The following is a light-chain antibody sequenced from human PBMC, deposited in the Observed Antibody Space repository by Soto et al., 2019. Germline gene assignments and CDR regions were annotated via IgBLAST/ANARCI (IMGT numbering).Light chain of an antibody. J-gene: IGKJ4*01. CDR1: QSIGRNF. Sequence: IVLTQSPGTLSLSPGESATLSCRASQSIGRNFLAWFQHKPGQAPRLLIYDASNRATGVPDRFSGSGSGTDFTLSVTRLEPEDFACYYCHQYAHSPLTFGGGTTVEIK. CDR2: DAS. CDR3: HQYAHSPLT. V-gene: IGKV3-20*01.